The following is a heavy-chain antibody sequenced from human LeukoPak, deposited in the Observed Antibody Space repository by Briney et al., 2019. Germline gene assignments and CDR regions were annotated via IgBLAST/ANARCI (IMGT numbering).Heavy chain of an antibody. CDR2: IYTSGST. V-gene: IGHV4-61*02. CDR3: ARVAYYYDSSGYNEYFQH. D-gene: IGHD3-22*01. J-gene: IGHJ1*01. CDR1: AGSIGSGSYY. Sequence: SETLSLTCTVSAGSIGSGSYYWRWIRQPAGTGLEWLGRIYTSGSTNYNPSLKSRVTISVDTSKNQFSLKLSSVTAADTAVYYCARVAYYYDSSGYNEYFQHWGQGTLVTVSS.